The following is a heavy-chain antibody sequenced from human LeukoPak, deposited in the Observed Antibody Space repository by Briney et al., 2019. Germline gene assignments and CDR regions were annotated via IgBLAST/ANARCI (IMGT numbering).Heavy chain of an antibody. CDR2: IYYSGST. CDR1: GGSISSYY. CDR3: ARHLPVDYDYVWGSYRENWFDP. J-gene: IGHJ5*02. Sequence: PSETLSLTCTVSGGSISSYYWGWIRQPPGKGLEWIGSIYYSGSTYYNPSLKSRVTISVDTSKNQFSLKLSSVTAADTAVYYCARHLPVDYDYVWGSYRENWFDPWGQGTLVTVSS. D-gene: IGHD3-16*02. V-gene: IGHV4-39*01.